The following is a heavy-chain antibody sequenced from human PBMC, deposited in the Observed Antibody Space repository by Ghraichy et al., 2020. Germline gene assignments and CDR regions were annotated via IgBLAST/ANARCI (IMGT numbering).Heavy chain of an antibody. J-gene: IGHJ4*02. V-gene: IGHV3-30*04. CDR1: GFTFSSYA. CDR3: ASWSYCSGGSCYSGVALVDD. Sequence: GGSLRLSCAASGFTFSSYAMHWVRQAPGKGLEWVAVISYDGSNKYYADSVKGRFTISRDNSKNTLYLQMNSLRAEDTAVYYCASWSYCSGGSCYSGVALVDDWGQGTMVTVSS. D-gene: IGHD2-15*01. CDR2: ISYDGSNK.